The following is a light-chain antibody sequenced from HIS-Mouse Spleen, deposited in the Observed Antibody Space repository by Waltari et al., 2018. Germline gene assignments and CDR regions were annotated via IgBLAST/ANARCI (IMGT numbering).Light chain of an antibody. CDR1: SSNIGRHY. CDR2: RNN. Sequence: QSVLTQPPSASGTPGHRVTISCSGSSSNIGRHYVYWYQQLPGTAPKLLIYRNNQRPSGVPDRFSGSKSGTSASLAISGLRSEDEADYYCAAWDDSLSGPVFGGGTKLTVL. V-gene: IGLV1-47*01. J-gene: IGLJ3*02. CDR3: AAWDDSLSGPV.